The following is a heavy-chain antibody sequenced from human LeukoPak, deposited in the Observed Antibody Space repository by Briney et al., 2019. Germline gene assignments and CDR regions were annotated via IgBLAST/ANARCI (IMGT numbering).Heavy chain of an antibody. V-gene: IGHV1-18*01. CDR3: ARDEDSGYDLLQDY. CDR1: GYTFTSYG. CDR2: ISTYSGNT. D-gene: IGHD5-12*01. Sequence: ASVKVSCKASGYTFTSYGISWVRQAPGQGLEWMGWISTYSGNTNYAQKLQGRVTMTTDTSTSTAYMELRSLRSDDTAVYYCARDEDSGYDLLQDYWGQGTLVTVSS. J-gene: IGHJ4*02.